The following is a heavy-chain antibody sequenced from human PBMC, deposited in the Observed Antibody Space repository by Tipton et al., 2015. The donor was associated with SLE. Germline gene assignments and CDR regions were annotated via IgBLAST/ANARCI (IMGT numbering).Heavy chain of an antibody. CDR3: ATPGYCSGGSCYPASGY. D-gene: IGHD2-15*01. CDR2: IYYSGST. J-gene: IGHJ4*02. CDR1: GGSISSSSYY. V-gene: IGHV4-39*07. Sequence: TLSLTCTVSGGSISSSSYYWGWIRQPPGKGLEWIGSIYYSGSTYYNPSLKSRVTISVDTSKNQFSLKLSSVTAADTAVYYCATPGYCSGGSCYPASGYWGQGTLVTVSS.